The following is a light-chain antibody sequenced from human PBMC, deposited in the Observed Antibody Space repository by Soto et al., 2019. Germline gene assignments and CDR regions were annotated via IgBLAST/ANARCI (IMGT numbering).Light chain of an antibody. V-gene: IGKV1-39*01. Sequence: DIQMTQSPSSLSASVGDRVTITCRGSQSVSRYLNSYQQKLGNAPKVLIYSASNMQSGVPSRCSGSRSWTDFTLPISSLQPEDFATYYCRQSYSTPTWTVGQGTKVDIK. J-gene: IGKJ1*01. CDR3: RQSYSTPTWT. CDR2: SAS. CDR1: QSVSRY.